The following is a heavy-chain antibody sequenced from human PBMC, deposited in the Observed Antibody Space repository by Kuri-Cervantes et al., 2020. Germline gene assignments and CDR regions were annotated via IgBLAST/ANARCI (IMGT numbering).Heavy chain of an antibody. J-gene: IGHJ6*03. D-gene: IGHD2-8*01. V-gene: IGHV3-21*03. CDR1: GFAFSAYT. Sequence: GGSLRLSCAASGFAFSAYTINWVRQAPGKGLEWVSSISSDGSYIYYADSVKGRVTISRDNPKKTAYLHMSSLRAEDTGVYYCARDEGCTNGVCYSHYYYMDVWGKGTTVTVSS. CDR2: ISSDGSYI. CDR3: ARDEGCTNGVCYSHYYYMDV.